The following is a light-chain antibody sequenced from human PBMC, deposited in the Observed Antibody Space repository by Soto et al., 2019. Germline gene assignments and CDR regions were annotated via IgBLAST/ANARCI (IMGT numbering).Light chain of an antibody. J-gene: IGKJ5*01. V-gene: IGKV3-20*01. CDR3: QQYGNSPLGT. CDR1: QSVSSSY. Sequence: EIVLTQSPGTLSLSPGERATLSCRASQSVSSSYLAWYQQKPGQAPRLLIYRTSNRATGIPDRFSGSGSGTDFTLTISRLEPEDFAVYFCQQYGNSPLGTFGQGTRLEIK. CDR2: RTS.